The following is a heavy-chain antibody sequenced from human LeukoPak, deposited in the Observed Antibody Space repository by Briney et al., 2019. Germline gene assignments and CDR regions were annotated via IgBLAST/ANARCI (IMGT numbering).Heavy chain of an antibody. Sequence: SQTLSLTCAISGDSVSSKSAAWNWIRQSPSRGLEWLGRTYYSSKWGFDYAESLKSRININPDTSKNQFSLQMNSVTPADTAVYYCARGRTGELRGNEYFDLWGRGTLVTVSS. CDR2: TYYSSKWGF. D-gene: IGHD1-1*01. CDR1: GDSVSSKSAA. J-gene: IGHJ2*01. CDR3: ARGRTGELRGNEYFDL. V-gene: IGHV6-1*01.